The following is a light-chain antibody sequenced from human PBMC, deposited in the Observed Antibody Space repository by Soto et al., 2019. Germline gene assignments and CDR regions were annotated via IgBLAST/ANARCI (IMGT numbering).Light chain of an antibody. CDR1: QSISSW. CDR3: QQYNSFSLT. CDR2: DAS. Sequence: DIQMTQSPSILSASVGDRVTITCRASQSISSWLAWYQQKPGKAPKLLIYDASSLESGVPSRFSGSGSGTEFTLTISSLQPDDFATYYCQQYNSFSLTFGGGTKVEIK. J-gene: IGKJ4*01. V-gene: IGKV1-5*01.